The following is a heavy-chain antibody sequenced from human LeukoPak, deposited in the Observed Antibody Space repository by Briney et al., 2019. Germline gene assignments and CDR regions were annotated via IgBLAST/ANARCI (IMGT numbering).Heavy chain of an antibody. CDR1: GFTFSNYW. CDR2: INSDGSST. J-gene: IGHJ6*03. V-gene: IGHV3-74*01. Sequence: GGSLTLSCAASGFTFSNYWMHWVRQAPGKGLVWVSRINSDGSSTSYADSVKGRFTISRDNAKNSLYLQMNGLRVEDTAVYYCARAPYSGSYGNYYYYFMDVWGKGTTVTISS. D-gene: IGHD1-26*01. CDR3: ARAPYSGSYGNYYYYFMDV.